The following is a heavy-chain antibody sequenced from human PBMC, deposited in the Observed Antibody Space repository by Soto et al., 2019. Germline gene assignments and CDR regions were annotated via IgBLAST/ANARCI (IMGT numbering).Heavy chain of an antibody. CDR2: ISYDGSNK. D-gene: IGHD6-6*01. J-gene: IGHJ4*02. Sequence: QVQLVESGGGVVQPGRSLRLSCAASGFTFSSYGMHWVRQAPGKGLEWVAVISYDGSNKYYADSVKGRFTISRDNSKNTLYLPMNSLRAEDTAVYYCAKTPGKAARPQVDYWGQGTLVTVSS. CDR1: GFTFSSYG. V-gene: IGHV3-30*18. CDR3: AKTPGKAARPQVDY.